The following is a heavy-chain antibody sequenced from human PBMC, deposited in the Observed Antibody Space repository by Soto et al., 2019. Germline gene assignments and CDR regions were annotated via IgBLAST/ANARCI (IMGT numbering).Heavy chain of an antibody. D-gene: IGHD7-27*01. Sequence: QVQLQESGPGLVKPSQTLSLTCTVSGGSITSDYSCWSWIRQPPGEGLEWIGHIFDSGTTYTNPSPRSQAAISLDTSKNHFSLTLSSVTAADTAVYYCARGPSGDKVHYWGQGALVTVSS. J-gene: IGHJ4*02. CDR3: ARGPSGDKVHY. CDR2: IFDSGTT. V-gene: IGHV4-30-4*01. CDR1: GGSITSDYSC.